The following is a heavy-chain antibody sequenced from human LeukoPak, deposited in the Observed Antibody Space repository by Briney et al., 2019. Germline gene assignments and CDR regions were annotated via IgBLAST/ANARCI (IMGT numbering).Heavy chain of an antibody. D-gene: IGHD3-22*01. V-gene: IGHV4-34*01. CDR2: INHSGTT. CDR1: GGSFSGYY. CDR3: ARRDYYDRSHFDY. J-gene: IGHJ4*02. Sequence: SETLSLTCAVYGGSFSGYYWSWIRQPPGKGLEWIGEINHSGTTHYNPSLKSRVTVSVDTSKNQFSLRLRSVTAADTVVYYCARRDYYDRSHFDYWGQGTLVTVSS.